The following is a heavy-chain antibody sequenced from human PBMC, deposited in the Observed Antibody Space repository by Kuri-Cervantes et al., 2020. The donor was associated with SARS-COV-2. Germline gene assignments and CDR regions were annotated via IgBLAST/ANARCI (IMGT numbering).Heavy chain of an antibody. CDR2: ISSNGGST. CDR1: GFTFSSYA. D-gene: IGHD2-15*01. CDR3: AKDRIGVPDF. J-gene: IGHJ4*02. Sequence: GGSLRLSCSASGFTFSSYAMHWVRQAPGKGLEYVSAISSNGGSTYYADSVKGRFTISRDNSQNILYLQMKSLTSEDTAIYYCAKDRIGVPDFWGQGTLVTVSS. V-gene: IGHV3-64*04.